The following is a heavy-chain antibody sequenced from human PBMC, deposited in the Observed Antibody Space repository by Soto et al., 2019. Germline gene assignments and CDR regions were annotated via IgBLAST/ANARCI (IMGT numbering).Heavy chain of an antibody. V-gene: IGHV4-4*02. CDR2: IFHDGTA. Sequence: SETLSLTCAVSGVSISSDTWWTWVRQTPQRGLEYIGEIFHDGTANYYPSFERRVAISVDTSKNQFSLKLTSVTAADTAIYFCARLVYDTRLNYMYFDFWGQGALVTVSS. D-gene: IGHD2-8*01. CDR3: ARLVYDTRLNYMYFDF. CDR1: GVSISSDTW. J-gene: IGHJ4*02.